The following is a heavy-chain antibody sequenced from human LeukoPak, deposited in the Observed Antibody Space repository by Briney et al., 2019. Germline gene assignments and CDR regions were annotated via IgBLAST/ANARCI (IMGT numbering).Heavy chain of an antibody. CDR2: IDIEGSGT. J-gene: IGHJ4*02. CDR3: ARDMMGPGACIDH. D-gene: IGHD1-26*01. V-gene: IGHV3-74*01. Sequence: PGGSLRLSRAASGFTFSSYWMLWVRQVPGKGLVWVSRIDIEGSGTAYADSVKGRFTVSRDDAKSTLYLQMNSLRAEDTGVYYCARDMMGPGACIDHWGQGTLVTVSS. CDR1: GFTFSSYW.